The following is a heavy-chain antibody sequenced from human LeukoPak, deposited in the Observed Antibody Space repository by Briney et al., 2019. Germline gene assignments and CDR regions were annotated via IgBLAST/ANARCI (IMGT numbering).Heavy chain of an antibody. V-gene: IGHV3-30-3*01. CDR2: ISYDGSNK. CDR1: GFNFGDFA. J-gene: IGHJ3*02. D-gene: IGHD3-16*01. CDR3: ARDKESWGEAAFDI. Sequence: GGSLRLSCTVSGFNFGDFAMSWVRQAPGKGLEWVAVISYDGSNKYYADSVKGRFTISRDNSKNTLYLQMNSLRAEDTAVYYCARDKESWGEAAFDIWGQGTMVTVSS.